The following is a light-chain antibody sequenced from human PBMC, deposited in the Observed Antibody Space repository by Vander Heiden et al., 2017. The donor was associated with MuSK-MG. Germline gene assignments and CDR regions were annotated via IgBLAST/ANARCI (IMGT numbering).Light chain of an antibody. CDR3: QKYNSAPRT. V-gene: IGKV1-27*01. CDR1: QGISNY. J-gene: IGKJ1*01. CDR2: AAS. Sequence: SVGDRVTITCRASQGISNYLAWYQQKPGKVPKLLIYAASTLQSGVPSRFSGSGSGTDFTLTISSLQPEDVATYYCQKYNSAPRTFGQGTKVEIK.